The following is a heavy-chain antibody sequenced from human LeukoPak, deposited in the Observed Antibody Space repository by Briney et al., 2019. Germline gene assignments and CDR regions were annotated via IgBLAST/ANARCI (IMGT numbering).Heavy chain of an antibody. Sequence: KPSETLSLTCTVSGYSISSGYYWGWIRQPPGKGLEWIGSIYYSGSTYYNPSLKSRVTISVDTSKNQFSLKLSSVTAADTAVYYCIYSYGYWYYFDYWGQGTLVTVSS. V-gene: IGHV4-38-2*02. J-gene: IGHJ4*02. CDR2: IYYSGST. CDR3: IYSYGYWYYFDY. D-gene: IGHD5-18*01. CDR1: GYSISSGYY.